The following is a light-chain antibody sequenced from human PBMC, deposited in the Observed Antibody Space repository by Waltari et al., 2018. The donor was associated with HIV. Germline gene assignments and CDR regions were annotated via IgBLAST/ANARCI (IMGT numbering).Light chain of an antibody. CDR3: NSRDSSGKHYV. Sequence: SSELTQEPAVSVALGQTVRLTCQGDSLRSNYTSWYQQKPGQAPVLVIYGKNNRPSGIPDRFSGSSSGNTASLTITGAQAEDEADYYCNSRDSSGKHYVFGTGTKVTVL. J-gene: IGLJ1*01. V-gene: IGLV3-19*01. CDR1: SLRSNY. CDR2: GKN.